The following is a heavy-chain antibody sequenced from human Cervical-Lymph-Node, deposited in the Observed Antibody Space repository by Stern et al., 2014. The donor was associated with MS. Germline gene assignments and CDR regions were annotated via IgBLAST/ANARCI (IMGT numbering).Heavy chain of an antibody. CDR2: IFPRDSNT. J-gene: IGHJ4*02. CDR3: ESSPATPSGYDRFDY. Sequence: EVQLVESGAEVKKPGESLKISCEASGYLFDDYWIGWVRQMSGRGLELVAIIFPRDSNTRYSPSVQGQVTISPDKSIRTAYLPGSSLKAPDTAIYYWESSPATPSGYDRFDYWGQGALVTVSS. V-gene: IGHV5-51*03. D-gene: IGHD5-12*01. CDR1: GYLFDDYW.